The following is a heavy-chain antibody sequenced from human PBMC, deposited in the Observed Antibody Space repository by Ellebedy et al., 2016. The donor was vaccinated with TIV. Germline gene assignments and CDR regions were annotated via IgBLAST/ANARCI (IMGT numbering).Heavy chain of an antibody. J-gene: IGHJ6*02. CDR1: GFTFSSYW. Sequence: GESLKISCAASGFTFSSYWMSWVRQAPGKGLEWVANIKQDGSEKYYVDSVKGRFTISRDNAKNSLYLQMNSLRAEDTAVYYCARVAERITMIVGGMDVWGQGTTVTVSS. CDR2: IKQDGSEK. V-gene: IGHV3-7*01. D-gene: IGHD3-22*01. CDR3: ARVAERITMIVGGMDV.